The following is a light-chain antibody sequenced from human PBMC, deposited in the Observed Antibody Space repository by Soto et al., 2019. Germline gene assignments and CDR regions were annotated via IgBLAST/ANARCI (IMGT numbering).Light chain of an antibody. Sequence: QSALTQPASVSGSPGQSITISCTGTSSDVSGYNYVSWYQQHPGKAPKLMIYDVSNRPSGVSNRFSGSKSGNTASLTISGLQAEDEADYYCSSYTSSSTLVFGNGTKVTVL. CDR2: DVS. J-gene: IGLJ1*01. CDR1: SSDVSGYNY. CDR3: SSYTSSSTLV. V-gene: IGLV2-14*01.